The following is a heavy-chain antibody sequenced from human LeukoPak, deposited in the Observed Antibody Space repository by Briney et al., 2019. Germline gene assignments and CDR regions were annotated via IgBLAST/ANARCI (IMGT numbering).Heavy chain of an antibody. Sequence: GGSLRLSCSASGFAFSAYAMHWVRQAPGKGLQYVSAISPTGDSTYYTDSVRGRFSISRDNSKNTLYLQVSSLRPEDTAVYYCVPKGTEGYWGQGTLVTVSS. CDR1: GFAFSAYA. V-gene: IGHV3-64D*06. J-gene: IGHJ4*02. CDR2: ISPTGDST. CDR3: VPKGTEGY.